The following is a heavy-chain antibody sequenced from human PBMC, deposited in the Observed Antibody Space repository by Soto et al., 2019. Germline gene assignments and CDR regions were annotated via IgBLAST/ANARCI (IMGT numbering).Heavy chain of an antibody. Sequence: QVQLQQWGAGLLKPSETLSLTCAVYGESFTGYYWSWIRQPPGQGLEWIGEINQSGSTNYNPSLTSRVIILVDTSKSQFSLKLKSVTVADTAVYYCARARVLQLLRYYYYMDVWGKGTTVTVSS. V-gene: IGHV4-34*01. CDR3: ARARVLQLLRYYYYMDV. D-gene: IGHD3-16*01. CDR2: INQSGST. J-gene: IGHJ6*03. CDR1: GESFTGYY.